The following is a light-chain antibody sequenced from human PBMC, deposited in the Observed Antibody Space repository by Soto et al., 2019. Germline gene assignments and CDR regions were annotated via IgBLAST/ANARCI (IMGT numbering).Light chain of an antibody. CDR1: SSVVGSYNY. Sequence: QSVLTQPASASGSPGQSITISCTGTSSVVGSYNYVSWYQQHPGKAPKLMIYEVSNRPSGVSNRFSGSKSGNTASLSISGLQPEDQADPYRSSYEGKYNYVFGTGTKGTVL. CDR2: EVS. J-gene: IGLJ1*01. CDR3: SSYEGKYNYV. V-gene: IGLV2-14*01.